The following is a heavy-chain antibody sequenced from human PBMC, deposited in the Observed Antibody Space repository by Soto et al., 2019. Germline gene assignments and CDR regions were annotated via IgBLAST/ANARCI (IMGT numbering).Heavy chain of an antibody. D-gene: IGHD4-17*01. J-gene: IGHJ4*02. CDR2: IIPIFGTA. Sequence: SVKVSCKASGGTFSSYAISWVRQAPGQGLEWMGGIIPIFGTANYAQKFQGRVTITADESTSTAYMELSSLKVSDTAMYYCVATYGDYLDYWGQGTLVTGSS. V-gene: IGHV1-69*13. CDR3: VATYGDYLDY. CDR1: GGTFSSYA.